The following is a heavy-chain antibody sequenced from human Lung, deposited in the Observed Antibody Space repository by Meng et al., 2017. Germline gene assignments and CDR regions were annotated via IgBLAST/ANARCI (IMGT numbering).Heavy chain of an antibody. V-gene: IGHV4-4*02. CDR2: IYHSGST. D-gene: IGHD6-19*01. J-gene: IGHJ4*02. Sequence: QVQLKGLGPGLVKPLGTLSLTCVGSGGSISSSNGWRWVRQPPGKGLEWIGEIYHSGSTNYNPSLKSRVTISVDKSKNQFSLKLSSVTAADTAVYYCARRGLWLDPQNFDYWGQGTLVTVSS. CDR3: ARRGLWLDPQNFDY. CDR1: GGSISSSNG.